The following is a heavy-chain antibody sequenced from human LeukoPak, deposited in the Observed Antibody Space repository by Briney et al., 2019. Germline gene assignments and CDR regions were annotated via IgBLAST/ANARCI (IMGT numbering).Heavy chain of an antibody. D-gene: IGHD3-10*01. CDR2: IGTAGDT. Sequence: GGSLRLSCAASGFTFSSYDMHWVRQGTGKGLEWVSAIGTAGDTYYPGSVKGRFTTSRENTKNSLYLQMNSLRVGDTAVYYCARGRGWGTFDIWGQGTMVTVSS. J-gene: IGHJ3*02. CDR1: GFTFSSYD. V-gene: IGHV3-13*04. CDR3: ARGRGWGTFDI.